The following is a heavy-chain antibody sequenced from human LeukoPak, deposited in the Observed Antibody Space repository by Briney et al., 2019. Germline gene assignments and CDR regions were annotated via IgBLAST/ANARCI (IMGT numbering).Heavy chain of an antibody. CDR2: INHSGST. D-gene: IGHD4-11*01. CDR1: GGSFSGYY. Sequence: SETLSLTCAVYGGSFSGYYWSWIRQPPGKGLEWIGEINHSGSTNYNPSLKSRVTISVDTSKNQFSLKLSSVTAADTAVYYCARGYSYFDYWGQGTLVTVSS. V-gene: IGHV4-34*01. J-gene: IGHJ4*02. CDR3: ARGYSYFDY.